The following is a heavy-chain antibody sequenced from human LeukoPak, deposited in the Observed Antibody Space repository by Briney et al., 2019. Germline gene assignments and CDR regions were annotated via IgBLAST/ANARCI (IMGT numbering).Heavy chain of an antibody. CDR1: GDSVSRDGAA. Sequence: SQTLSLTCAISGDSVSRDGAAWTWIRQSPSRGLEWLERTYYRSKWHNEYAVSVRGRMAISPDTSKNQFSLYLSSVTPEDTAVYFCARDTLAAADSWGQGALVTVSS. V-gene: IGHV6-1*01. J-gene: IGHJ4*02. CDR3: ARDTLAAADS. D-gene: IGHD6-25*01. CDR2: TYYRSKWHN.